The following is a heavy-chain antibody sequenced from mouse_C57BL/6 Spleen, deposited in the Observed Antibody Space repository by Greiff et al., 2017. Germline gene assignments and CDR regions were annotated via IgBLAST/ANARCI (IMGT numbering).Heavy chain of an antibody. V-gene: IGHV1-64*01. J-gene: IGHJ1*03. CDR2: IHPNSGST. CDR3: ARSERDWYFEV. Sequence: QVQLQQPGAELVKPGASVKLSCKASGYTFTSYWMHWVKQRPGQGLEWIGMIHPNSGSTNYNEKFKSKATLTVDKSSRTAYLQLSSLTSEDAAVDYCARSERDWYFEVWGTGTTVTVSS. CDR1: GYTFTSYW.